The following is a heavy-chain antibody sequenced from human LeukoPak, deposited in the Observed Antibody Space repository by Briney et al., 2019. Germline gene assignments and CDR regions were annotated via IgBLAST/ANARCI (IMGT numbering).Heavy chain of an antibody. J-gene: IGHJ6*03. D-gene: IGHD5-24*01. CDR3: ARVTRDGSNYYYYYYYMDV. V-gene: IGHV1-2*02. CDR1: GYTFTGYY. CDR2: INPNSGGT. Sequence: ASVKVSCKASGYTFTGYYMHWVRQAPGQGLEWMGWINPNSGGTNYAQKFQGRVTMTRDTSISTAYMELSRLRSDDTAVYYCARVTRDGSNYYYYYYYMDVWGKGTTVTISS.